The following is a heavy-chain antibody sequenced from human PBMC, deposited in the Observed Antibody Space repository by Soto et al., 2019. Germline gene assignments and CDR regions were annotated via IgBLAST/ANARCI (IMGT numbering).Heavy chain of an antibody. Sequence: GGSLRLSCAASGFTFSSYAMSWVHQAPGKGLEWVSVIYSGGSTYYADSVKGRFTISRHNSKNTLYLQMNSLRAEDTAVYYCARESLLHSSGWQHQRLFDYWGQGTLVTVSS. CDR2: IYSGGST. D-gene: IGHD6-19*01. J-gene: IGHJ4*02. V-gene: IGHV3-53*04. CDR3: ARESLLHSSGWQHQRLFDY. CDR1: GFTFSSYA.